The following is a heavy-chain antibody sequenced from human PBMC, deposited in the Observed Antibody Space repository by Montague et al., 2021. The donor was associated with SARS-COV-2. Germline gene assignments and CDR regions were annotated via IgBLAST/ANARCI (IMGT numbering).Heavy chain of an antibody. D-gene: IGHD1-1*01. CDR2: IAWNGKT. CDR3: VLPNGRTVVGGYFQH. J-gene: IGHJ1*01. Sequence: SLRLSCAASGFTFDDYALHWVRQAPGKGLEWVSGIAWNGKTGYAVPVKGRFTISRDNANNYLYLDMNNLRGEDTAFYYCVLPNGRTVVGGYFQHWGRGALVTVSS. V-gene: IGHV3-9*01. CDR1: GFTFDDYA.